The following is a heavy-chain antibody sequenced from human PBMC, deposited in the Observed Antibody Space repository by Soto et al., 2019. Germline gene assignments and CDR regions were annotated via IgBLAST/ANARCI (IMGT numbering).Heavy chain of an antibody. D-gene: IGHD2-2*01. CDR3: ARGAGEDIVVVPAAYNSPYRYYFDY. CDR2: IYYSGST. Sequence: QLQLQESGPGLVKPSETLSLTCTVSGGSISSSSYYWGWIRQPPGKGLEWIGSIYYSGSTYYNPSLKSRVTISVDTSKNQFSLRLSSVTAADTAVYYSARGAGEDIVVVPAAYNSPYRYYFDYWGQGTLVTVSS. CDR1: GGSISSSSYY. V-gene: IGHV4-39*01. J-gene: IGHJ4*02.